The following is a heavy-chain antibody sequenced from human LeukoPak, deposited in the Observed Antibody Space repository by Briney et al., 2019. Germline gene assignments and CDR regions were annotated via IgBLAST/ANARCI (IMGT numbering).Heavy chain of an antibody. Sequence: GESLKISCKGSGYSFTSYWIGWVRQMPGKGLEWMGIIYPGDSDTRYSPSFQGQVTISADKSISTAYLQWSSLKASDTAMYYCARITPSLVGATEGFDYYYYYYMDVWGKGTTVTISS. V-gene: IGHV5-51*01. D-gene: IGHD1-26*01. J-gene: IGHJ6*03. CDR2: IYPGDSDT. CDR3: ARITPSLVGATEGFDYYYYYYMDV. CDR1: GYSFTSYW.